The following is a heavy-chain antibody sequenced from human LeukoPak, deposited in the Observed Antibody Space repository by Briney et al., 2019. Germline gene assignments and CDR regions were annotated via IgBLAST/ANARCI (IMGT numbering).Heavy chain of an antibody. CDR3: ARLPNYDSSGYYPLPNFDY. J-gene: IGHJ4*02. D-gene: IGHD3-22*01. Sequence: GESLKISCKGSGYSFTSYWIGWVRQMPGKGLEWIGIIYPGDSDTRYSPSFQGQVTISADKSISTAYLQWSSLKASDTAMYYCARLPNYDSSGYYPLPNFDYWGQGTLSPSPQ. CDR2: IYPGDSDT. V-gene: IGHV5-51*01. CDR1: GYSFTSYW.